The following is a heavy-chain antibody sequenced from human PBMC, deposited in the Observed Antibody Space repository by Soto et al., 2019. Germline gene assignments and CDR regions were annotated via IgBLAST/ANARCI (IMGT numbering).Heavy chain of an antibody. CDR2: ISSSSSTI. D-gene: IGHD3-3*01. J-gene: IGHJ6*02. Sequence: GGSLTLYCPACGFTFSSYSMNWVRKAPGKGLEWVSYISSSSSTIYYADSVKGRFTISRDNAKNSLYLQMNSLRDEDTAVYYCARLNNDFWTYYYYYGMDVWGQGTTVTVSS. CDR1: GFTFSSYS. CDR3: ARLNNDFWTYYYYYGMDV. V-gene: IGHV3-48*02.